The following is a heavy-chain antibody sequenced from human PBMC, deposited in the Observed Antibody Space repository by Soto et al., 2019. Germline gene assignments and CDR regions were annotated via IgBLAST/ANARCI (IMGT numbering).Heavy chain of an antibody. J-gene: IGHJ6*02. CDR1: GGTFSSYA. D-gene: IGHD3-3*01. V-gene: IGHV1-69*01. CDR2: IIPIFGTA. CDR3: ASGFWSGYYRSRYGMDV. Sequence: QVQLVQSGAEVKKPGSSVKVSCKASGGTFSSYAISWVRQAPGQGLEWMGGIIPIFGTANYAQKFQGRVTITADEPTSTAYMELSSLRSEDTAVYYCASGFWSGYYRSRYGMDVWGQGTTVTVSS.